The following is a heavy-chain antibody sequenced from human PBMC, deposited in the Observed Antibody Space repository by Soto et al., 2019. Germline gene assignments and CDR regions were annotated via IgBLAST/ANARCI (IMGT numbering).Heavy chain of an antibody. D-gene: IGHD3-3*01. Sequence: SSETLSLTCAVYGGSFSGYYWSWIRQPPGKGLGWIGEINHSGSTNYNPSLKSRVTISVDTSKNQFSLKLSSVTAADTAVYYCARAPYYDFWSGYYTSGRGIYGMDVWGQGTTVTVSS. J-gene: IGHJ6*02. CDR2: INHSGST. V-gene: IGHV4-34*01. CDR3: ARAPYYDFWSGYYTSGRGIYGMDV. CDR1: GGSFSGYY.